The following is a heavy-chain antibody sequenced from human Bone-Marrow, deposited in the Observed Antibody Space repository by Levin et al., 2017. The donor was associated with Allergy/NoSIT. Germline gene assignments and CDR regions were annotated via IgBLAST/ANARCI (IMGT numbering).Heavy chain of an antibody. V-gene: IGHV3-15*01. J-gene: IGHJ3*02. Sequence: GGSLRLSCAASGFTFSNAWMSWVRQAPGKGLEWVGRIKSKTDGGTTDYAAPVKGRFTISRDDSKNTLYLQMNSLKTEDTAVYYCTGKYQPDAFDIWGQGTMVTVSS. CDR2: IKSKTDGGTT. CDR1: GFTFSNAW. CDR3: TGKYQPDAFDI. D-gene: IGHD2-2*01.